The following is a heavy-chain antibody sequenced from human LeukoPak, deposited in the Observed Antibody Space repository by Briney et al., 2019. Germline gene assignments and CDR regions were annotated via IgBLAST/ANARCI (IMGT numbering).Heavy chain of an antibody. D-gene: IGHD3-3*01. V-gene: IGHV4-39*01. Sequence: SETLSLTCTVSGGSISSSSYYWGWIRLPPGKGLEWIGSIYYSGSTYYNPSLKSRVTISVDTSKNQFSLKLSSVTAADTAVYYCARLNWGYDFWSGYYDDYWGQGTLVTVSS. CDR3: ARLNWGYDFWSGYYDDY. J-gene: IGHJ4*02. CDR1: GGSISSSSYY. CDR2: IYYSGST.